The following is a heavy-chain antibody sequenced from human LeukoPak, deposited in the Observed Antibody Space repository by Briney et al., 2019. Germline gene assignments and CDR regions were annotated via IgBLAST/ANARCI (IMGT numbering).Heavy chain of an antibody. Sequence: SETLSLTCTVSGGSISSYYWSWIRRPPGKGLEWIGYIYYSGSTNYNPSLKSRVTISVDTSKNQFSLKLSSVTAADTAVYYCARGHYYDSVDYWGQGTLVTVSS. CDR3: ARGHYYDSVDY. J-gene: IGHJ4*02. CDR1: GGSISSYY. CDR2: IYYSGST. V-gene: IGHV4-59*01. D-gene: IGHD3-22*01.